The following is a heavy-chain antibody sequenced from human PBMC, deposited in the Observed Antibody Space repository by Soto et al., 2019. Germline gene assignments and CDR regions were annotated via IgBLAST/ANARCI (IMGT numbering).Heavy chain of an antibody. Sequence: PGGCLRLSCGASGFIFSSYALRWASKGQGEGLEWFPSIGGNDASTSYEDSVKGLFTATRDNCMNTLYLQTNRLRVEDTAVYFCEAVPNGIPESSGPWGKGT. CDR2: IGGNDAST. D-gene: IGHD2-8*01. CDR1: GFIFSSYA. CDR3: EAVPNGIPESSGP. V-gene: IGHV3-23*02. J-gene: IGHJ5*02.